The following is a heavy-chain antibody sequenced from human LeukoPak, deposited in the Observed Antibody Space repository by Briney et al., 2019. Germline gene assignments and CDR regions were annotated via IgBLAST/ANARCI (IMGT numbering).Heavy chain of an antibody. D-gene: IGHD3-10*01. CDR1: GYSFTSYW. V-gene: IGHV5-51*01. CDR3: ARLARDYYGSGSYYPGAPNWFDP. CDR2: IYPGDSDT. J-gene: IGHJ5*02. Sequence: KIGESLKISCKGSGYSFTSYWIGWVRQMPGKGLEGMGIIYPGDSDTRYSPSFQGQVTISADKSISTAYLQWSSLKASDTAMYYCARLARDYYGSGSYYPGAPNWFDPWGQGTLVTVSS.